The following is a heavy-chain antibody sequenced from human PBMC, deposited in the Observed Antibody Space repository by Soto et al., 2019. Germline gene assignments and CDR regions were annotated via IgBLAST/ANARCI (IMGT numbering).Heavy chain of an antibody. J-gene: IGHJ4*02. CDR2: ISYAGTNK. CDR1: GFNFNRYA. CDR3: ARDRGDIAGRFDY. D-gene: IGHD5-12*01. V-gene: IGHV3-30-3*01. Sequence: ESGGGVVQPGESLRFSCAASGFNFNRYAMHWVRQAPGKGLEWMAVISYAGTNKYYADSVKGRLTISRDNSKNTVFLQMDSLRTEDTAVYYCARDRGDIAGRFDYWGQGSLVTVSS.